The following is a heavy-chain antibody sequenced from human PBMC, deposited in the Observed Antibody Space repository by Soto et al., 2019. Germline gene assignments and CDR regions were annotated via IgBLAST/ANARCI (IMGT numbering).Heavy chain of an antibody. J-gene: IGHJ3*02. CDR3: VRDYDYDTSRNDAFDI. Sequence: PSETLSLTCTVSDGSISRGDYCWSWIRHHPGKGLEWIGYIYSSGSTYYNPSLRSRVTISADTSKNQFSLRLSSVTAADTAVYYCVRDYDYDTSRNDAFDIWGQGTMVTVSS. CDR1: DGSISRGDYC. V-gene: IGHV4-31*03. CDR2: IYSSGST. D-gene: IGHD3-22*01.